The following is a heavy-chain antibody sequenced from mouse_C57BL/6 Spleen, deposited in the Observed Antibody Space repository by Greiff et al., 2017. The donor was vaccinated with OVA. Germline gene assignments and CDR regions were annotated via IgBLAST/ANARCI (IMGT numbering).Heavy chain of an antibody. CDR3: TRDGATDGYYPDWYFDV. D-gene: IGHD2-3*01. V-gene: IGHV5-9-1*02. J-gene: IGHJ1*03. Sequence: EVKLVESGEGLVKPGGSLKLSCAASGFTFSSYAMSWVRQTPEKRLEWVAYISSGGDYIYYADTVKGRFTISRDNARNTLYLQMSSLKSEDTAMYYCTRDGATDGYYPDWYFDVWGTGTTVTVSS. CDR2: ISSGGDYI. CDR1: GFTFSSYA.